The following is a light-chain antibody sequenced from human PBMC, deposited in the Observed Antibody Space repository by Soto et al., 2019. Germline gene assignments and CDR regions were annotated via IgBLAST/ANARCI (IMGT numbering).Light chain of an antibody. V-gene: IGKV1-8*01. CDR2: AAS. CDR3: QQYYSYPHT. Sequence: AIRMTQSPSSLSASTGDRVTITCRASQGISSYLAWYQQKPGKAPKLLIYAASTLQSGVPSRFSGSGSGTDFTLTISCLQSEDVATYYCQQYYSYPHTFGQGTKLEIK. J-gene: IGKJ2*01. CDR1: QGISSY.